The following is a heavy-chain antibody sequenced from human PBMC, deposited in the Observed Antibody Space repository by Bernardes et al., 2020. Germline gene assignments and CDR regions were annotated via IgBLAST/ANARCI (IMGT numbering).Heavy chain of an antibody. Sequence: SVKVSCKASGGTFSSYAISWVRQAPGQGLEWMGGIIPIFGTANYAQKFQGRVTITADESTSTAYMELSSLRSEDTAVYYCARGVGETTVPYYFDYWGQGTLVTVSS. CDR1: GGTFSSYA. J-gene: IGHJ4*02. CDR3: ARGVGETTVPYYFDY. CDR2: IIPIFGTA. D-gene: IGHD4-17*01. V-gene: IGHV1-69*13.